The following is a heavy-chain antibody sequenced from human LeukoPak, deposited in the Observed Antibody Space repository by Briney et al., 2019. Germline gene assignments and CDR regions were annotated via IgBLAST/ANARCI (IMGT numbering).Heavy chain of an antibody. V-gene: IGHV3-74*01. CDR2: INTDGSST. D-gene: IGHD6-19*01. J-gene: IGHJ4*02. Sequence: GGSLRLSRAASGFTFSSYCMHWVRQAPGKGLVWVSRINTDGSSTSYADSVKGRFTISRDNAKDTLYLQMNSLRAEDTAVYYCARDLGGWSHFDYWGQGTLVTVSS. CDR1: GFTFSSYC. CDR3: ARDLGGWSHFDY.